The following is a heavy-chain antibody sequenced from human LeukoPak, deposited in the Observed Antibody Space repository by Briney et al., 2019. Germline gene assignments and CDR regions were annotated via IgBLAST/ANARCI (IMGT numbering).Heavy chain of an antibody. CDR3: ARRFYGDGGLDY. CDR2: IYYSGST. Sequence: PSETLSLTCTVSGGSISSGDYYWSWIRQPPGKGLERIGYIYYSGSTYYNPSLKSRVTISVDTSKNQFSLKLNSVTAADTAVYYCARRFYGDGGLDYWGRGTLVTVSS. J-gene: IGHJ4*02. D-gene: IGHD4-17*01. V-gene: IGHV4-30-4*08. CDR1: GGSISSGDYY.